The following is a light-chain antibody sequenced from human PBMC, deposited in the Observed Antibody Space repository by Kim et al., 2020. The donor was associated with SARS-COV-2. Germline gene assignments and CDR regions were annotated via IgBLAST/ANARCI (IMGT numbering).Light chain of an antibody. V-gene: IGLV3-21*04. CDR1: SIGSKS. CDR2: YDS. J-gene: IGLJ2*01. Sequence: SYELTQPPSVSVAPGKTARVSCGGNSIGSKSVHWYQQKSGQAPLLVISYDSDRPSGIPERFSGSNSGNTATLTISMVEAGDEADYYCQVWDSSSDHRVVFGGGTQLTVL. CDR3: QVWDSSSDHRVV.